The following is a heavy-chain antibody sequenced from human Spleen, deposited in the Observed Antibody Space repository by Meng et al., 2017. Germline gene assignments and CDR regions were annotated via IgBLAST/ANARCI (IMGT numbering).Heavy chain of an antibody. CDR2: IKQDGSGK. J-gene: IGHJ4*02. CDR1: GFAFSSYW. V-gene: IGHV3-7*01. CDR3: ATYRSTSGDCDY. D-gene: IGHD2-21*01. Sequence: GESLKISCAASGFAFSSYWMSWVRQAPGKGLEWVANIKQDGSGKYSVDSVKGRFSISRDNAKNSLYLQMNSLRVEDTAVYYCATYRSTSGDCDYWGQGTLVTVSS.